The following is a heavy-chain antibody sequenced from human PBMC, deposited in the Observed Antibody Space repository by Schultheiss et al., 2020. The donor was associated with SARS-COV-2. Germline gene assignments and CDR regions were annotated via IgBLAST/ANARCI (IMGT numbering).Heavy chain of an antibody. CDR3: ARGPMAPALDL. Sequence: GGSLRLSCAASGFTFSDYYMTWIRQAPGKGLECISYISPSGTSIYYSDSVKGRFTISRDNAKNSLYLQMNSLRAEDTAIFYCARGPMAPALDLWGQGTLVTVSS. V-gene: IGHV3-11*01. D-gene: IGHD3-10*01. CDR1: GFTFSDYY. J-gene: IGHJ5*02. CDR2: ISPSGTSI.